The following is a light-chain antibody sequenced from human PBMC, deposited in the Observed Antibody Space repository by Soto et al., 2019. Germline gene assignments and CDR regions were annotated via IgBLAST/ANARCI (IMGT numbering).Light chain of an antibody. CDR1: QSISIN. J-gene: IGKJ1*01. CDR3: QQYNDWPQT. V-gene: IGKV3-15*01. Sequence: EIVMTQSPATLSVSPGERATLSCRASQSISINLAWYQQQPGQTPRLLIFGAATRATGIPARFIGSASGTEFILTISSLQSEDFAVYYCQQYNDWPQTFGQGTKVEIK. CDR2: GAA.